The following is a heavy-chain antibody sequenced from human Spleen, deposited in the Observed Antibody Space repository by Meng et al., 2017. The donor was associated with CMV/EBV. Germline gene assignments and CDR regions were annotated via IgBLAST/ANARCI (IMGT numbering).Heavy chain of an antibody. CDR3: AKVRIASLGMDV. D-gene: IGHD6-6*01. V-gene: IGHV3-23*01. CDR2: ITGSGGST. Sequence: GGSLRLSCVVSGLSFDDYAMHWVRQAPGKGLEWVSGITGSGGSTYYAESVKGRFTISRDNSKNTLYLQMNSLRAEDTAVYYCAKVRIASLGMDVWGQGTAVTVSS. J-gene: IGHJ6*02. CDR1: GLSFDDYA.